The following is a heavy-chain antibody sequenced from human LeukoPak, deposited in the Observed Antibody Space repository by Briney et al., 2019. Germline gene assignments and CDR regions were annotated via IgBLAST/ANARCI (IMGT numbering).Heavy chain of an antibody. Sequence: PGGSLRLSCAASGFIFSSYAMNWVRQAPGKGLEWVGRIKSKTDGGTTDYAAPVKGRFTISRDDSKNTLYLQMNSLKTEDTAVYYCTTDAAAGTHYFDYWGQGTLVTVSS. J-gene: IGHJ4*02. CDR3: TTDAAAGTHYFDY. V-gene: IGHV3-15*01. CDR1: GFIFSSYA. CDR2: IKSKTDGGTT. D-gene: IGHD6-13*01.